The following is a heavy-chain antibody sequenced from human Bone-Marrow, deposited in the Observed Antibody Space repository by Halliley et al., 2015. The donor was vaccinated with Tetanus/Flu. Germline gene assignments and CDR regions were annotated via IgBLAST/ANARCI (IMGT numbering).Heavy chain of an antibody. J-gene: IGHJ4*02. Sequence: SLRLSCAASGFPFSSFGMHWVRQASGKGLEWVAGISFDGGNEYYADSVKGRFSISRDNSKNTLYLQMNSLRTEDTAVYSCAKGLLAVAATGFDSWGQGTLVTVSS. D-gene: IGHD6-19*01. CDR2: ISFDGGNE. CDR1: GFPFSSFG. CDR3: AKGLLAVAATGFDS. V-gene: IGHV3-30*18.